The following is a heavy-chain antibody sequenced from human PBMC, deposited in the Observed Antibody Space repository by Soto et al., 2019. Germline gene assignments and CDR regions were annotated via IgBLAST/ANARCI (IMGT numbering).Heavy chain of an antibody. Sequence: ASVKVSCKASGYMFTGYAISWVRQAPGQGLEWMGWISAYNGDTNYAQKFQGRVTMTTDSSSTTAYMELRNLRSDDTAVYYCAKTGDWNWFDPWGQGTLVTVSS. J-gene: IGHJ5*02. V-gene: IGHV1-18*01. CDR2: ISAYNGDT. CDR1: GYMFTGYA. CDR3: AKTGDWNWFDP. D-gene: IGHD2-21*02.